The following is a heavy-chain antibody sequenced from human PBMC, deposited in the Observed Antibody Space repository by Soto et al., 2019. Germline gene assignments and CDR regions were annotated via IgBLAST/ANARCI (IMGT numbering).Heavy chain of an antibody. V-gene: IGHV4-30-4*01. Sequence: SETLSLTCTVSGGSFSSGDYYWSWVRHPPGKGLEWIGYIYYTGSTFNNPSLKSRVSISIDTSKTQSSLKLSSVTAADTAVYYCARIHFGDEPSYYYYGMDVWGQGTTVTVSS. CDR1: GGSFSSGDYY. CDR2: IYYTGST. CDR3: ARIHFGDEPSYYYYGMDV. D-gene: IGHD4-17*01. J-gene: IGHJ6*02.